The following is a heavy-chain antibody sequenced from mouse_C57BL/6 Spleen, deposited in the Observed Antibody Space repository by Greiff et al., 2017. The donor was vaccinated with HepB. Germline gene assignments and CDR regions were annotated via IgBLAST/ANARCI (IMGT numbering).Heavy chain of an antibody. Sequence: EVQLQQSGPELVKPGASVKISCKASGYTFTDYYMNWVKQSHGKSLEWIGDINPNNGGTSYNQKFKGKATLTVDKSSSTAYMELRSLTSEDPAVYYWASSGDYDHYYAMDYWGQGTSVTVSS. J-gene: IGHJ4*01. CDR2: INPNNGGT. CDR1: GYTFTDYY. V-gene: IGHV1-26*01. D-gene: IGHD2-4*01. CDR3: ASSGDYDHYYAMDY.